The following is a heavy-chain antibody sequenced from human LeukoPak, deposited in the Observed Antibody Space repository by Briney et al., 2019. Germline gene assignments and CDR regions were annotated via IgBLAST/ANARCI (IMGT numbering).Heavy chain of an antibody. CDR3: ARVSRIQLWSHLGVERYYYMDV. V-gene: IGHV1-2*02. CDR2: INPNSGGT. Sequence: ASVKVSCKASGYTFTGYYMHWVRQAPGQGLEWMGWINPNSGGTNYAQKFQGRVTMTRGTSISTAYMELSRLRSDDTAVYYCARVSRIQLWSHLGVERYYYMDVWGKGTTVTVSS. CDR1: GYTFTGYY. J-gene: IGHJ6*03. D-gene: IGHD5-18*01.